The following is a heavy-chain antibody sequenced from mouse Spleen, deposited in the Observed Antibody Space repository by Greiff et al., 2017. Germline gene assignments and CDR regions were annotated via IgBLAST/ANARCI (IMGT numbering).Heavy chain of an antibody. CDR3: VRDLYSNYGAWFAY. J-gene: IGHJ3*01. D-gene: IGHD2-5*01. CDR1: GFTFNTYA. Sequence: EVMLVESGGGLVQPKGSLKLSCAASGFTFNTYAMHWVRQAPGKGLEWVARIRSKSSNYATYYADSVKDRFTISRDDSQSMLYLQMNNLKTEDTAMYYCVRDLYSNYGAWFAYWGQGTLVTVSA. V-gene: IGHV10-3*01. CDR2: IRSKSSNYAT.